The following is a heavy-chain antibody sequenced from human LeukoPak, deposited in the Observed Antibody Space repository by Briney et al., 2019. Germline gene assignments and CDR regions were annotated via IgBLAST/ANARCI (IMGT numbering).Heavy chain of an antibody. CDR2: INWNGGST. J-gene: IGHJ4*02. V-gene: IGHV3-20*04. CDR1: GFTFDDYG. CDR3: ARLKGIAAAGTLDY. D-gene: IGHD6-13*01. Sequence: PGGSLRLSCAASGFTFDDYGMSWVRHAPGKGLEWVSGINWNGGSTGYADSVKGRFTISRDNAKNSLYLQMNSLRAEDTALYYCARLKGIAAAGTLDYWGQGTLVTVSS.